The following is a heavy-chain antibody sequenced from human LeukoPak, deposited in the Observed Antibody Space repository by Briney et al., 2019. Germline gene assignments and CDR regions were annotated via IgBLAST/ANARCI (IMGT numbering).Heavy chain of an antibody. Sequence: GRSLRLSCAASGFTFSSCAMHWVRQAPGKGLEWVAVISYGGSNKYYADSVKGRFTISRDNSKNTLYLQMNSLRAEDTAAYYCARDRGYSSGWYNWGQGTLVTVSS. CDR2: ISYGGSNK. CDR1: GFTFSSCA. V-gene: IGHV3-30*04. D-gene: IGHD6-19*01. CDR3: ARDRGYSSGWYN. J-gene: IGHJ4*02.